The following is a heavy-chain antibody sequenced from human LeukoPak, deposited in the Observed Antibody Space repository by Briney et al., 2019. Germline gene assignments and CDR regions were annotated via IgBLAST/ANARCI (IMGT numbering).Heavy chain of an antibody. V-gene: IGHV3-30*02. Sequence: PGGSLRLSCAASGFTFSIYGMHWVRQAPGKGLEWVAFIRYDGSNKYYPDSVKGRFTISRDNSKNTLYLQMNSLRAEDTGVYYCAKRHSSGWYYFDYWGQGTLVTVSS. CDR1: GFTFSIYG. J-gene: IGHJ4*02. CDR2: IRYDGSNK. CDR3: AKRHSSGWYYFDY. D-gene: IGHD6-19*01.